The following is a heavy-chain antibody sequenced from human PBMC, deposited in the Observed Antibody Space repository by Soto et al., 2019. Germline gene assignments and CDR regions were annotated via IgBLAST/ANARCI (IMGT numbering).Heavy chain of an antibody. CDR2: IKQDGSEK. CDR3: ARERRIAAAGTGY. D-gene: IGHD6-13*01. Sequence: PGGSLRLSCAASGFTFSCYLMSWVRQSPGKGLEWVANIKQDGSEKYYVDSVKGRFTISRDNAKNSLYLQMNSLRAEDTAVYYCARERRIAAAGTGYWGQGTLVTVSS. CDR1: GFTFSCYL. J-gene: IGHJ1*01. V-gene: IGHV3-7*01.